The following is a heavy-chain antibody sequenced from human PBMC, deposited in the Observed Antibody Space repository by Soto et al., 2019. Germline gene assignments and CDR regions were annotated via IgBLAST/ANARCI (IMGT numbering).Heavy chain of an antibody. CDR3: ARDDPFYDSSGYHRGFDY. J-gene: IGHJ4*02. D-gene: IGHD3-22*01. Sequence: GGSLRLSCAASGFTFSSYEMNWVRQAPGKGLEWVSYISSSGSTIYYADSVKGRFTISRDNAKNSLYLQMNSLRAEDTAVYYCARDDPFYDSSGYHRGFDYWGQGTLVPVSS. V-gene: IGHV3-48*03. CDR2: ISSSGSTI. CDR1: GFTFSSYE.